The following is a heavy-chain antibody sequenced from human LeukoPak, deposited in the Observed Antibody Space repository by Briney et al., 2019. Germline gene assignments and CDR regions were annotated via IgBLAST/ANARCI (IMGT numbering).Heavy chain of an antibody. D-gene: IGHD2-21*01. Sequence: PGGSLRLSCAASGFTFSDYYMSWIRQAPGKGLEWASYISSSGSTIYYADSVKGRFTISRDNAKNSLYLQMDSLRAEDTAVYYCARSGAIYYYYGMDVWGQGTTVTVSS. CDR3: ARSGAIYYYYGMDV. V-gene: IGHV3-11*01. CDR2: ISSSGSTI. J-gene: IGHJ6*02. CDR1: GFTFSDYY.